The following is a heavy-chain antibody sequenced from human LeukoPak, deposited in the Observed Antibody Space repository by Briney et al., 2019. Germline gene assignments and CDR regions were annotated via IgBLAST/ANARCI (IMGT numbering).Heavy chain of an antibody. CDR3: ATARCSSTSCYTGFYVY. J-gene: IGHJ4*02. CDR1: GYNPTALS. CDR2: FDPEDRET. V-gene: IGHV1-24*01. D-gene: IGHD2-2*02. Sequence: ASVNVSCXVSGYNPTALSIHWVRKAPGKGLEWMGCFDPEDRETIYAAKFQGRVNMTEDTSTDTAYMELSSLRSEDTAVYYCATARCSSTSCYTGFYVYWGQGTLVTVSS.